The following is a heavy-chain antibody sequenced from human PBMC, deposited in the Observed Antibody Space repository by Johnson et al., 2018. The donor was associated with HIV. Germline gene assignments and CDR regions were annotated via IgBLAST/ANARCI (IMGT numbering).Heavy chain of an antibody. CDR1: GFTFDDYA. V-gene: IGHV3-9*01. CDR2: ISWNSGSI. Sequence: VQLVESGVNLVQPGRSLRLSCAASGFTFDDYAMHWVRQAPGKGLEWVSGISWNSGSIGYADSVKGRFTISRDNSKNTLYLQMNSLRAEDTAVYYCAKVLSPRPWGDDAFDIWGQGTMVTVSS. D-gene: IGHD7-27*01. J-gene: IGHJ3*02. CDR3: AKVLSPRPWGDDAFDI.